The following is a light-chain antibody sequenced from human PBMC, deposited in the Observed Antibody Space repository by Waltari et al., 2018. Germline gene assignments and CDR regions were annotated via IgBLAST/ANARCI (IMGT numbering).Light chain of an antibody. J-gene: IGLJ2*01. CDR1: SSDIGDYNY. Sequence: QSALTQPPSASGSPGQSVTISCTGSSSDIGDYNYVSWSQQYPGKAPKVMIYEVSKRPSGVPDRFSGSKSGNTASLTVSGLQAEDEADYYCSSYAGSKNFYVVFGGGTRVTVL. V-gene: IGLV2-8*01. CDR2: EVS. CDR3: SSYAGSKNFYVV.